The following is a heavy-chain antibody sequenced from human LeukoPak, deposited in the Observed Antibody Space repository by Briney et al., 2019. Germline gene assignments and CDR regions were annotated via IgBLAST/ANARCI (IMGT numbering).Heavy chain of an antibody. Sequence: SQTLSLTCTVSGGSISSGSYYWTWIRQPAGKGLDGYGHLYTSGTTSYNPSLQSRVTISADTSKHQFSLRLTSVTAADTAVYYCARAGGSVGWYGTIDSWGQGTLVTVSS. V-gene: IGHV4-61*09. CDR1: GGSISSGSYY. CDR2: LYTSGTT. J-gene: IGHJ4*02. CDR3: ARAGGSVGWYGTIDS. D-gene: IGHD6-19*01.